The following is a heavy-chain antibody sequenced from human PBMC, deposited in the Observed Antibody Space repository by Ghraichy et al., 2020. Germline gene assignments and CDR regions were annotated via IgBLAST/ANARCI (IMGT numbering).Heavy chain of an antibody. CDR3: ARLLVMGQQPEEGHDDWYFDL. D-gene: IGHD3-9*01. V-gene: IGHV4-39*01. J-gene: IGHJ2*01. Sequence: SETLSLTCTVSGGSISSSSYYWGWIRQPPGKGLEWIGSIYYSGSTYYNPSLKSRVTISVDTSKNQFSLKLSSVTAADTAVYYCARLLVMGQQPEEGHDDWYFDLWGRGTLVTVSS. CDR2: IYYSGST. CDR1: GGSISSSSYY.